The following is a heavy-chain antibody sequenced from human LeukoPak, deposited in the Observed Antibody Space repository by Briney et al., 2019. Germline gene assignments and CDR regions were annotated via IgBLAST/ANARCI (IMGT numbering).Heavy chain of an antibody. J-gene: IGHJ4*02. CDR3: ARDISRSAVAGTFFGY. CDR2: ISYDGSNK. Sequence: GRSLRLSCAASGFTFSSYAMHWVRQAPGKGLEWVAVISYDGSNKYYADSVKGRFTISRDNSKNTLYLQMNSLRAEDTAVYYCARDISRSAVAGTFFGYWGQGTLVTVSS. V-gene: IGHV3-30*01. CDR1: GFTFSSYA. D-gene: IGHD6-19*01.